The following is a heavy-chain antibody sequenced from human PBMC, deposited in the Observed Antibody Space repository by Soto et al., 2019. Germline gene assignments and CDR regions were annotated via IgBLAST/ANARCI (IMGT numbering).Heavy chain of an antibody. CDR1: GFSFSSFE. CDR2: ISSSGSTV. V-gene: IGHV3-48*03. Sequence: GGSLRLSCADSGFSFSSFEMNWVRQAPGKGLEWVSYISSSGSTVYYADSVKGRFTNSRGNAKNSLYLQMNSLRAEDTSVYYCARDPWSYGMDVWGQGTTVTVSS. CDR3: ARDPWSYGMDV. D-gene: IGHD3-3*01. J-gene: IGHJ6*02.